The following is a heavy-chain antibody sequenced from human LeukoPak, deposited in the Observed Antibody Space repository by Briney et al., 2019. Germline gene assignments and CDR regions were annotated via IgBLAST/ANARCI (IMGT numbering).Heavy chain of an antibody. CDR3: ARVIGTYYYDSSGYYPLLGTPPNWFDP. D-gene: IGHD3-22*01. J-gene: IGHJ5*02. CDR1: GGSISSYY. Sequence: SETLSLTCTVSGGSISSYYWSWIRQPPGKGLEWIGYIYTSGSSCYSPSLKSRVTISVDPCKNQFSLKLSSVTAADTAVYYCARVIGTYYYDSSGYYPLLGTPPNWFDPWGQGTLVTVSS. CDR2: IYTSGSS. V-gene: IGHV4-4*09.